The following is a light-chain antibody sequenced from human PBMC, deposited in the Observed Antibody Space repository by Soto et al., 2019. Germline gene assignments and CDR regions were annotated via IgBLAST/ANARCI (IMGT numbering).Light chain of an antibody. CDR1: QSVSSS. CDR2: GAS. CDR3: QQYNDWPRT. Sequence: EIVMTQSPATLSVSPGERAPLSCRASQSVSSSLAWYQQKPGQAPRLLIYGASIRATGVPARFSGGGSGTEFTLTISSLQSEDFAVYYCQQYNDWPRTFGQGTKVEI. V-gene: IGKV3-15*01. J-gene: IGKJ1*01.